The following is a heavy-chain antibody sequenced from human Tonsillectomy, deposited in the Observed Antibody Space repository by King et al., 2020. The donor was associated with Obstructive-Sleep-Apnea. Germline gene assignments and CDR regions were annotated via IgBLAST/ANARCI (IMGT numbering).Heavy chain of an antibody. Sequence: QLVQSGAEVKKPGASVKVSCKASGYTFTSYDITWVRQATGQGLVWMGWMNPNSGNTGYAQKFQGRVTMTRNTSISKAYMALSSLRSEDTAVFYCARDSSRGYSDGYTYWGQGTLVTVSS. J-gene: IGHJ4*02. CDR3: ARDSSRGYSDGYTY. D-gene: IGHD5-18*01. CDR1: GYTFTSYD. V-gene: IGHV1-8*01. CDR2: MNPNSGNT.